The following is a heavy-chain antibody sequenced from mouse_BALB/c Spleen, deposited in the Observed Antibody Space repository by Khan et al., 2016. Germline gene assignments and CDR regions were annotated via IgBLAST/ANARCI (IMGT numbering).Heavy chain of an antibody. Sequence: EVELVESGGGLVQPGGSLKLSCAASGFTFSTYAMSWVRQTPDKRLALVATINSNGGSTYYPDNVKGRFTISRDNAKNTLYLQMSSLKSEDTAMYYCARVRQAVDYWGQGTSVTVSS. D-gene: IGHD2-14*01. CDR3: ARVRQAVDY. CDR1: GFTFSTYA. J-gene: IGHJ4*01. CDR2: INSNGGST. V-gene: IGHV5-6-3*01.